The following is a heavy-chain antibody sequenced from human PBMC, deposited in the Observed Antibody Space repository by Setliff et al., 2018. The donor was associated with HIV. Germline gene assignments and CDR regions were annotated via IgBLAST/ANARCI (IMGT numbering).Heavy chain of an antibody. CDR1: GGSISSGGYY. CDR2: IYNSGRT. V-gene: IGHV4-31*03. Sequence: TSETLSLTCTVSGGSISSGGYYWSWIRQLPGKGLEWIGNIYNSGRTYYNPSLKNRVTISLDKSENQFSLRLSSVAAADTAVYYCARVKIVDTATITGLFYYHYIDVWGKGTTVTVSS. D-gene: IGHD5-18*01. J-gene: IGHJ6*03. CDR3: ARVKIVDTATITGLFYYHYIDV.